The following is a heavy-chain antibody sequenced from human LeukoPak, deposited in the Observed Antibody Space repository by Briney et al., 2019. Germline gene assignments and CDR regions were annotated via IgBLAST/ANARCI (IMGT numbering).Heavy chain of an antibody. J-gene: IGHJ6*02. CDR3: ARGRGVAAAGPDRNYYYYGMDV. V-gene: IGHV1-2*02. Sequence: GASVKVSCKASGYTFTGYYMHWVRQAPGQGLEWMGWINPNSGGTNYAQKFQGRVTMTRDTSISTAYMELSSLRSEDTAVYYCARGRGVAAAGPDRNYYYYGMDVWGQGTTVTVSS. CDR1: GYTFTGYY. D-gene: IGHD6-13*01. CDR2: INPNSGGT.